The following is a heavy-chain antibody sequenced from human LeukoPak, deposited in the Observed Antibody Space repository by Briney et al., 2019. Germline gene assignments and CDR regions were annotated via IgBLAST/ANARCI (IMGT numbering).Heavy chain of an antibody. CDR2: ISGSGGST. D-gene: IGHD3-10*01. CDR3: AKVGSYVDNWFDP. J-gene: IGHJ5*02. Sequence: GGSLRLSCAASGCTFSSYAMSWVRQAPGKGLELVSAISGSGGSTYYADSVKGRFTISRDNSKNTLYLQMTTLRAEDTAVYYCAKVGSYVDNWFDPWGKGTLVAVSS. CDR1: GCTFSSYA. V-gene: IGHV3-23*01.